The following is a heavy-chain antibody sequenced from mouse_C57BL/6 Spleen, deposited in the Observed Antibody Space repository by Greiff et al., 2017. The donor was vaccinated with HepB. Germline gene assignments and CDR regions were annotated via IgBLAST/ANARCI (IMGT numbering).Heavy chain of an antibody. CDR2: ISDGGSYT. J-gene: IGHJ2*01. Sequence: EVHLVESGGGLVKPGGSLKLSCAASGFTFSSYAMSWVRQTPEKRLEWVATISDGGSYTYYPDNVKGRFTISRDNAKNNLYLQMSHLKSEDTAMYYCARDEGRLGRYYLDYWGQGTTLTVSS. CDR1: GFTFSSYA. V-gene: IGHV5-4*01. CDR3: ARDEGRLGRYYLDY. D-gene: IGHD3-3*01.